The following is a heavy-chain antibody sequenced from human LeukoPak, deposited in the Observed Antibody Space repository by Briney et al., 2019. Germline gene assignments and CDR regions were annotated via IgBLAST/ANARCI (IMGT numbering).Heavy chain of an antibody. CDR1: GFTFSSYA. V-gene: IGHV3-23*01. J-gene: IGHJ6*03. Sequence: PGGSLRLSCAASGFTFSSYAMSWVRQAPGKGLEWVSAISGNGGSTSYADSVKGRFTISRDNSKNTLYVQMNSLRAGDTAVYYCAKLVTGRPSGYMDVWGKGTTVTVSS. D-gene: IGHD6-6*01. CDR3: AKLVTGRPSGYMDV. CDR2: ISGNGGST.